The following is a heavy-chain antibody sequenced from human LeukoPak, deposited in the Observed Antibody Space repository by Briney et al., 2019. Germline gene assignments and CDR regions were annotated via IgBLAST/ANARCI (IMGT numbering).Heavy chain of an antibody. CDR3: AKRDGNGGNLVDL. J-gene: IGHJ4*02. Sequence: SETLSLTCTVSGGSIRSGRHYWARIRQPPGKGLEWIGSIYYSGSTYYNPSLENRVSISIDTSKNHFSLKLSSLSAADTSVYYCAKRDGNGGNLVDLWGQGTLVTVS. V-gene: IGHV4-39*02. CDR1: GGSIRSGRHY. CDR2: IYYSGST. D-gene: IGHD2-8*01.